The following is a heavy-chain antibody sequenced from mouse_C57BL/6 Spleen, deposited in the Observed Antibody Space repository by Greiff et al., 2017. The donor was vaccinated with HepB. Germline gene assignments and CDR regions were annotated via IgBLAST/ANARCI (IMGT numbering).Heavy chain of an antibody. J-gene: IGHJ1*03. Sequence: EVMLVESEGGLVQPGSSMKLSCTASGFTFSDYYMAWVRQVPEKGLEWVANINYDGSSTYYLDSLKSRFIISRDNAKNILDLQMSSLKSEDTATYYCARGNSRRWYFDVWGTGTTVTVSS. CDR3: ARGNSRRWYFDV. CDR1: GFTFSDYY. V-gene: IGHV5-16*01. CDR2: INYDGSST.